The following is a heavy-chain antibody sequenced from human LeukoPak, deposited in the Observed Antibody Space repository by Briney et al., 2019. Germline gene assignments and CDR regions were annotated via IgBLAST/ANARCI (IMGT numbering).Heavy chain of an antibody. V-gene: IGHV3-33*01. CDR1: GFTFSSYG. CDR3: ARDRGASIVATIFDY. D-gene: IGHD5-12*01. Sequence: GGSLRLPCAASGFTFSSYGMHWVRQAPGKGLEWVAVIWYDGSNKYYADSVKGRFTISRDNSKNTLYLQMNSLRAEDTAVYYCARDRGASIVATIFDYWGQGTLVTVSS. J-gene: IGHJ4*02. CDR2: IWYDGSNK.